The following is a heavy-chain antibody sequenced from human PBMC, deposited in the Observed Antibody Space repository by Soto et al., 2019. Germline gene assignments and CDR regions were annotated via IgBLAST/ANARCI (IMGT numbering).Heavy chain of an antibody. D-gene: IGHD6-13*01. CDR2: TYYRSKWYN. Sequence: AQTLSLTCAISGDSVSSNSAAWNWIRQSPSRGLEWLGRTYYRSKWYNDYAVSVKSRITINPVTSKNQFSLQLNSVTPEDTAVYYCARGGPIGAAAGAGLYYYYGMDVWGQGXTVTVSS. V-gene: IGHV6-1*01. CDR1: GDSVSSNSAA. J-gene: IGHJ6*02. CDR3: ARGGPIGAAAGAGLYYYYGMDV.